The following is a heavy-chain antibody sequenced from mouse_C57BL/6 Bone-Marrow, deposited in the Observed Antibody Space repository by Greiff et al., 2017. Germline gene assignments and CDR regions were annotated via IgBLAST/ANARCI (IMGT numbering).Heavy chain of an antibody. Sequence: DVKLVESGGGLVKPGGSLKLSCAASGFTFSSYAMSWVRQTPEKRLEWVATISYGGSYTYYPDNVKGRFTISRDNAKNNLYLQMSHLKSEDTAMYYCASTFYFDYWGQGTTLTVSS. CDR2: ISYGGSYT. V-gene: IGHV5-4*03. J-gene: IGHJ2*01. CDR1: GFTFSSYA. CDR3: ASTFYFDY.